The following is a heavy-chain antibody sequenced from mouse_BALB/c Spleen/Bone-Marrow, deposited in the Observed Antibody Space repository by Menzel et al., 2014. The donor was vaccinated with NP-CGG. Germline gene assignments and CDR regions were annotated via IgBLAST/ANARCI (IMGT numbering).Heavy chain of an antibody. D-gene: IGHD1-2*01. V-gene: IGHV1S81*02. CDR2: INPSNGGT. J-gene: IGHJ3*01. Sequence: VQLQQCGAELVKPGASVKLSRTVSGYTFTSYYMYWVKQRPGQGLEWIGEINPSNGGTNFNEKFKSKATLTVDKSSSTAYMQLSSLTFEDSAIYYCTRPYYGYVGYAYWGQGTQVTVSA. CDR1: GYTFTSYY. CDR3: TRPYYGYVGYAY.